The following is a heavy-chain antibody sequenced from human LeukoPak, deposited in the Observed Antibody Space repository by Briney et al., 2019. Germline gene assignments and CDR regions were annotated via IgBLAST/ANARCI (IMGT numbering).Heavy chain of an antibody. CDR3: ARAQEGYYDSSGYPDY. CDR1: GFTFSSYA. J-gene: IGHJ4*02. Sequence: PGGSLRLSCAASGFTFSSYAMHWVRQAPGKGLEWVAVISYDGSNKYYADSVKGRFTISRGNSKNTLYLQMNSLRAEDTAVYYCARAQEGYYDSSGYPDYWGQGTLVTVSS. D-gene: IGHD3-22*01. CDR2: ISYDGSNK. V-gene: IGHV3-30*04.